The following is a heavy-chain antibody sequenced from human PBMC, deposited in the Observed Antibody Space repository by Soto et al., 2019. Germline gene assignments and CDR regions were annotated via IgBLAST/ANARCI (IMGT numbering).Heavy chain of an antibody. CDR2: INPKSGGT. V-gene: IGHV1-2*04. Sequence: ASVKVSCKASGYSFTDYHIHWVRQAPGQGLEWLGRINPKSGGTSTAQKFQGWVTMTRDRSISTVYMKLTRLRSDDTAVYFCARGHSTDCSNGVCSFFYNHEMDVWGQGATVTVLL. J-gene: IGHJ6*02. D-gene: IGHD2-8*01. CDR1: GYSFTDYH. CDR3: ARGHSTDCSNGVCSFFYNHEMDV.